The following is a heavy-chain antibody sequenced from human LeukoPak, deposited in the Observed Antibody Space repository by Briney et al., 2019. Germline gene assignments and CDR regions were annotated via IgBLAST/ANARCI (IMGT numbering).Heavy chain of an antibody. CDR1: GFTFSSYA. D-gene: IGHD3-22*01. V-gene: IGHV3-30-3*01. CDR3: DRDGDSIGYFYFDN. CDR2: ILHYGSNK. Sequence: GGSLRLSCAVSGFTFSSYAMHCVRQAPGKGLEWVAGILHYGSNKYYADSVKARFTIPRDNSKNTLSLQMNSLRAEDTAVDYCDRDGDSIGYFYFDNWGRETLLTVSS. J-gene: IGHJ4*02.